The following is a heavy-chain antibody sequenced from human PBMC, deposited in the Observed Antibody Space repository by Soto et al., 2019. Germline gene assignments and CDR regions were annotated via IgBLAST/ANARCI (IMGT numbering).Heavy chain of an antibody. J-gene: IGHJ4*02. CDR1: GFTFSSYW. Sequence: EVQLVESGGGLVQPGGSLRLSCAASGFTFSSYWMHWVRQAPGKGLVWVSRINSGGSSTDYADSVKGRFTISRDNAKNTLYLQMNSLRAEDTAVSYCARYSGSYADYWGQGTLVTVSS. V-gene: IGHV3-74*01. D-gene: IGHD1-26*01. CDR2: INSGGSST. CDR3: ARYSGSYADY.